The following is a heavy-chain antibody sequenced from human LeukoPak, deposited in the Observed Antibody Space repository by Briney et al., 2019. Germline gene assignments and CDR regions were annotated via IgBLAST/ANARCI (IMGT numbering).Heavy chain of an antibody. V-gene: IGHV3-13*04. CDR2: IGTAGDT. CDR3: ARGVPGGLDY. Sequence: GGSLRLSCTASGFTFSNYDMHWARQVTGKGLEWVSGIGTAGDTNYLDSVKGRFTISRENAKNSLYLQMNSLRAGDTAVYYCARGVPGGLDYWGQGTLVTVSS. D-gene: IGHD3-10*01. CDR1: GFTFSNYD. J-gene: IGHJ4*02.